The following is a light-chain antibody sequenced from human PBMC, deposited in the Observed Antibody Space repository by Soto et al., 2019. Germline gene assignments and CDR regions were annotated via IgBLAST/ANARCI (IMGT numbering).Light chain of an antibody. CDR1: QSIDRN. J-gene: IGKJ5*01. CDR3: QKSYNIPIT. V-gene: IGKV1-39*01. Sequence: DIQMTQSPSSLSASVGDRVTITCRASQSIDRNLNWYQQKPGKAPNLLIYAASILQSGVPSRFSGSGSGTDFILTISSLQPEDFATYYCQKSYNIPITCGQGTRLEI. CDR2: AAS.